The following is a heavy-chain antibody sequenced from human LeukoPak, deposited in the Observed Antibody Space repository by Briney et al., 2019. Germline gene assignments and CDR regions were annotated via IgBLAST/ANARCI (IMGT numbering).Heavy chain of an antibody. V-gene: IGHV1-3*01. CDR1: GYTFTSYG. CDR3: AREVAVASFDY. D-gene: IGHD6-19*01. CDR2: INAGNGNT. Sequence: GASVKVSCKASGYTFTSYGISWVRQAPGQRLEWMGWINAGNGNTKYSQKFQGRVTITRDTSATTAYMELSSLRSEDTAVYYCAREVAVASFDYWGQGTLVTVSS. J-gene: IGHJ4*02.